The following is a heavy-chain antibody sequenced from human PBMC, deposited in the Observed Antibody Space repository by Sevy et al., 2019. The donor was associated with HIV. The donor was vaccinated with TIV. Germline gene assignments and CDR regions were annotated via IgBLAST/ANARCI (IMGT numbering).Heavy chain of an antibody. CDR1: GFTFSSYA. J-gene: IGHJ6*02. CDR2: ISYDGSNK. D-gene: IGHD3-10*01. CDR3: ARDRERGSGSFNNYYGMDV. Sequence: GGSLRLSCAASGFTFSSYAMHWVRQAPGKGLEWVAVISYDGSNKYYADSVKGRFTISRDNSKNTLYLQMNSLRAEDTAVYYCARDRERGSGSFNNYYGMDVWGQGTTVTVSS. V-gene: IGHV3-30-3*01.